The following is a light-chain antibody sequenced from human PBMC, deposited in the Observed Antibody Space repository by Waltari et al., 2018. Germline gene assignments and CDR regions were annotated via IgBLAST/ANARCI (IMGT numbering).Light chain of an antibody. V-gene: IGLV2-14*01. J-gene: IGLJ1*01. CDR1: SSDVGGYNY. CDR2: EVT. Sequence: QSALTQPASVSGSPGQSITISCTGTSSDVGGYNYVSWYQQHPGKVPKPMIYEVTNRPSGVSDRFSGSKSGNTASLTISGLQAEDEADYYCSSYRSSTTLKYVFGTGTKVTVL. CDR3: SSYRSSTTLKYV.